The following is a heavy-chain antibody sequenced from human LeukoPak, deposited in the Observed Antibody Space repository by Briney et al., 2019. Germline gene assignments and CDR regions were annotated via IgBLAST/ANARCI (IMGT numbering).Heavy chain of an antibody. CDR1: GYTFTGYY. CDR3: ARVEWEPSGPGDY. D-gene: IGHD1-26*01. Sequence: ASVKVSCKASGYTFTGYYMHWVRQAPGQGLEWMGWISAYNGNTNYAQKLQGRVTMTTDTSTSTAYMELRSLRSDDTAVYYCARVEWEPSGPGDYWGQGTLVTVSS. V-gene: IGHV1-18*04. J-gene: IGHJ4*02. CDR2: ISAYNGNT.